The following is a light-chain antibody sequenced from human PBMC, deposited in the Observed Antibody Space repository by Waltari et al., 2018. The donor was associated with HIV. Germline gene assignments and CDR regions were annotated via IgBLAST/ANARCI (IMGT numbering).Light chain of an antibody. Sequence: QSALTQPASVSGSPGQSITISCTGSTSDLALYNFISWYPQHPGGVPEIIISGVSSRPSWVSSRVSGANSGNTASLTISWLQAEDEADYYCTSFTSNFTVRFGGGTKVTVL. CDR1: TSDLALYNF. CDR2: GVS. J-gene: IGLJ3*02. CDR3: TSFTSNFTVR. V-gene: IGLV2-14*03.